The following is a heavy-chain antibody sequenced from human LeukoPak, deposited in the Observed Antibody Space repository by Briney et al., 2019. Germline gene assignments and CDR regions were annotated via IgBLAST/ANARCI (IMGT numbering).Heavy chain of an antibody. V-gene: IGHV1-2*04. CDR3: ARGGSPDIVVVPAGMGDYYYYGMDV. D-gene: IGHD2-2*01. CDR1: GYTFTGYY. J-gene: IGHJ6*02. Sequence: ASVKVSCKASGYTFTGYYMHWVRQAPGQGLEWMGWINPNSGGTNYAQKFQGWVTMTRDTSISTAYMELSRLRSDDTAMYYCARGGSPDIVVVPAGMGDYYYYGMDVWGQGTTVTVS. CDR2: INPNSGGT.